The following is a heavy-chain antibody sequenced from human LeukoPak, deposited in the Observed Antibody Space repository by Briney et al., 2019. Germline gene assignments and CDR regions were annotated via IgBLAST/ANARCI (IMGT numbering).Heavy chain of an antibody. Sequence: GRTLRLSCAASGFTFSSYAMHWVRQAPGKGLEWVSAISGSGGSTYYADSVKGRFTISRDNSENTLYLQMNSLRAEDTAVYYCAKDLRVPHYYGSGSYCLEPRMYYFDYWGQGTLVTVSS. CDR1: GFTFSSYA. CDR3: AKDLRVPHYYGSGSYCLEPRMYYFDY. D-gene: IGHD3-10*01. CDR2: ISGSGGST. J-gene: IGHJ4*02. V-gene: IGHV3-23*01.